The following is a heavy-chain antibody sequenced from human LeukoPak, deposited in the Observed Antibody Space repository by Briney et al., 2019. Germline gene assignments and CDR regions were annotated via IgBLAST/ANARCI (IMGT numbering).Heavy chain of an antibody. CDR2: ISWNSGSV. V-gene: IGHV3-9*01. D-gene: IGHD6-19*01. CDR3: AKGYSSGWLGDY. J-gene: IGHJ4*01. Sequence: GGSLRLSCAASGFTFDDYAMHWVRQAPGKGLEWVSGISWNSGSVGYADSVKGRFTISRDNAKNFLYLQMYSLRADDTAFYYCAKGYSSGWLGDYWGHGTLVTVSS. CDR1: GFTFDDYA.